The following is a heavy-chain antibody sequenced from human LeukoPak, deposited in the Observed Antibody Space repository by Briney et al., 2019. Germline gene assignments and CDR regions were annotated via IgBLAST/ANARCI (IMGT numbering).Heavy chain of an antibody. CDR2: ICGSVSGSGDCT. V-gene: IGHV3-23*01. CDR1: GFSFGSYA. CDR3: ARGGVATPDDY. D-gene: IGHD5-12*01. Sequence: GGSLRLSCAASGFSFGSYAMSWVRQAAGKGLEWVSEICGSVSGSGDCTHYADSVKGRFTISRDNANNSLYLQINSLRAEDTAVYYCARGGVATPDDYWGQGTLVTVSS. J-gene: IGHJ4*02.